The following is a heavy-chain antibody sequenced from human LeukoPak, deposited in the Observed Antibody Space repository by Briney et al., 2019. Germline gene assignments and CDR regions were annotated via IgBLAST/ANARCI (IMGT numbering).Heavy chain of an antibody. Sequence: GGSLRLSCAAYGFTFSSYAMHWVSQAPGKGLEWVAVISYDGCNKFYADSVKGRFTISRDNSKNTLYLQMNSLSAEDSAVYYCARDYSVVVAATPYNWFAPWGQGTLVTV. J-gene: IGHJ5*02. D-gene: IGHD2-15*01. CDR2: ISYDGCNK. CDR1: GFTFSSYA. CDR3: ARDYSVVVAATPYNWFAP. V-gene: IGHV3-30-3*01.